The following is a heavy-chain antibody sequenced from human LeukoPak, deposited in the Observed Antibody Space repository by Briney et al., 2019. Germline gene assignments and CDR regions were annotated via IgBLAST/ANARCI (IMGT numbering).Heavy chain of an antibody. D-gene: IGHD1-1*01. V-gene: IGHV1-18*01. J-gene: IGHJ4*02. Sequence: ASVKVSCKASRYTFTSYGVSWVRQSPGQGLEWLGWISAYNGNTNYAQKLQGRVTLTTDTSTNTAYMELRSLRSDDTAVYYCARDGALGPERPPDYWGQGTLVTVSS. CDR3: ARDGALGPERPPDY. CDR2: ISAYNGNT. CDR1: RYTFTSYG.